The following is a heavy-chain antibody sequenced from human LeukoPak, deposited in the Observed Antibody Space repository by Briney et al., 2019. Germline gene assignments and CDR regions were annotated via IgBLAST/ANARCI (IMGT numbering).Heavy chain of an antibody. CDR1: GGTFSRYA. D-gene: IGHD3-22*01. J-gene: IGHJ4*02. V-gene: IGHV1-69*06. CDR3: ARDLTYYYDSSGQGDFDY. CDR2: IIPIFGTA. Sequence: SVKVSCKASGGTFSRYAINWVRQAPGQGLEWMGRIIPIFGTANYAQKFQGRVTITADKSTSTAYMELSSLRSEDTAVYYCARDLTYYYDSSGQGDFDYWGQGTLVTVSS.